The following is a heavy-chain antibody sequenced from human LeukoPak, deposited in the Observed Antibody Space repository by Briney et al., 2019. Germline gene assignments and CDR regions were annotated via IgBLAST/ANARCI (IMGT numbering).Heavy chain of an antibody. CDR1: GGSFSGYY. J-gene: IGHJ4*02. V-gene: IGHV4-34*01. Sequence: PSEALSLTCAVYGGSFSGYYWSWIRQPPGKGLEWIGEINHSGSTNYNPSFKSRVTISVDTSKNQFSLKLSSVTAADTAVYYCARGRSGYSSSWYVSVYFDYWGQGTLVTVSS. CDR2: INHSGST. CDR3: ARGRSGYSSSWYVSVYFDY. D-gene: IGHD6-13*01.